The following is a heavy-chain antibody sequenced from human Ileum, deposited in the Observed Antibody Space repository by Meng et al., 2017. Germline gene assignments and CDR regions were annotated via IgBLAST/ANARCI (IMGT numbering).Heavy chain of an antibody. Sequence: SETLSLTCSVSGDSISSGSYYWAWIRQPPGKGLEWIGSIYYSGTTIYYNPSLKSRVTTSIDTSKNQFSLKVNSVTAADTAVYYCAREGDLIGWFDSWGQGTPVTVSS. CDR1: GDSISSGSYY. CDR3: AREGDLIGWFDS. D-gene: IGHD3-16*01. CDR2: IYYSGTTI. J-gene: IGHJ5*01. V-gene: IGHV4-39*07.